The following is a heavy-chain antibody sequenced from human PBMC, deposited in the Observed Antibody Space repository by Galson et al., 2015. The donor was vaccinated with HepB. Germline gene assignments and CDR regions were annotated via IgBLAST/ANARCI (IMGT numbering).Heavy chain of an antibody. Sequence: SVKVSCKAAGYIFTSYYMNWVRQAPGQGLEWMGIINPSGGSTTYAQNFQGRVTMTRDTSTSTVYMELTSLKSEDTAVYYCARDRGGGTYSSGYWGQGTLVTVSS. D-gene: IGHD1-26*01. CDR1: GYIFTSYY. CDR3: ARDRGGGTYSSGY. V-gene: IGHV1-46*01. CDR2: INPSGGST. J-gene: IGHJ4*02.